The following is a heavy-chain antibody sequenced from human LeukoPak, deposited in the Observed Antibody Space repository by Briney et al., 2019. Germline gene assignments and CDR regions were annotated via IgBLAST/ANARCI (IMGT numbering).Heavy chain of an antibody. V-gene: IGHV3-74*01. D-gene: IGHD3-22*01. CDR2: INSDGSSI. CDR3: ARGLVHDTSGYYSDY. Sequence: GGSLRLSCAASRFTFNAFWMHWVRQAPGKGLVWVSRINSDGSSIAYADSVKGRFTISRDNAKNTLYLQMNSLKAEDAAVYYCARGLVHDTSGYYSDYWGQRTLVTVSS. CDR1: RFTFNAFW. J-gene: IGHJ4*02.